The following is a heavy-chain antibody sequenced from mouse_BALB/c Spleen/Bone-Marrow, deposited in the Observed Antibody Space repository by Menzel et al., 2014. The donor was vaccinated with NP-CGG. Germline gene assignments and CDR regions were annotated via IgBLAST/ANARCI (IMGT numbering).Heavy chain of an antibody. V-gene: IGHV1-4*01. CDR3: TIRYYAMDY. J-gene: IGHJ4*01. CDR2: IIPSSGYT. D-gene: IGHD1-1*01. Sequence: VTLVESGAELARPGASVKMSCQASGYTFTRYTIHWEKQRPGQGLEWIGYIIPSSGYTNYNQKFKDKATLTADKSSSTAYMQLNSLTSEDSAVYYCTIRYYAMDYWGQGTSVTVSS. CDR1: GYTFTRYT.